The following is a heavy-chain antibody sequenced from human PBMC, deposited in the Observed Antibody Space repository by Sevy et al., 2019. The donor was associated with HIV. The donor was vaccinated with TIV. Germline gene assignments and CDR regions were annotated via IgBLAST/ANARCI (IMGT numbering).Heavy chain of an antibody. D-gene: IGHD6-13*01. CDR2: IGTLLDT. J-gene: IGHJ3*01. CDR3: ARACTAAGYKSGPIDAFDV. CDR1: GFTFSTYD. Sequence: GGSLRLSCAASGFTFSTYDMHWVRQVAGEGLEWVSGIGTLLDTYYAASVKGRFIISRDKAKNSLFLQMNSLRAGDRAIYYCARACTAAGYKSGPIDAFDVWGQGTVVTVSS. V-gene: IGHV3-13*01.